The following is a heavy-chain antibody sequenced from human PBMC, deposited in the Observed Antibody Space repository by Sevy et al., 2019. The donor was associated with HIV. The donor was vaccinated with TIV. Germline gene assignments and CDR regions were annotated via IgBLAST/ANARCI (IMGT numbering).Heavy chain of an antibody. D-gene: IGHD6-13*01. CDR1: GDSISGYY. Sequence: SETLSLTCTVSGDSISGYYWSWIRQPPGKGLEWIGYIYYTRSTNYNPSLKSRVTISKETSKNQFSLKLSSVTAADTAVYYCARGSPKHYYGMDVWGQGTTVTVSS. CDR3: ARGSPKHYYGMDV. V-gene: IGHV4-59*01. CDR2: IYYTRST. J-gene: IGHJ6*02.